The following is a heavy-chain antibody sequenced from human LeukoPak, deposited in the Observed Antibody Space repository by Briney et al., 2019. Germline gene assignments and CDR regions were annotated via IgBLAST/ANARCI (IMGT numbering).Heavy chain of an antibody. CDR2: GSYSGSS. J-gene: IGHJ4*02. D-gene: IGHD1-26*01. CDR1: GGSISSYY. Sequence: SETLSLTCTVSGGSISSYYWSWIRQPPGKGLEWIGYGSYSGSSNYNSSLKSRVTISVDTSKNHFSLKLSSVTAADTAVYYCARNGGSYSFDYWGQGTLVTVSS. V-gene: IGHV4-59*01. CDR3: ARNGGSYSFDY.